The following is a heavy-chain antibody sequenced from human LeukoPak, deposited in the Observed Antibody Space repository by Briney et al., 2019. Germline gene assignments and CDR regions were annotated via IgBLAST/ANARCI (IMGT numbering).Heavy chain of an antibody. J-gene: IGHJ5*02. CDR1: GDTFSNYW. CDR3: ARLYTRLTRSIWGRFVP. CDR2: IYPADSHT. V-gene: IGHV5-51*01. Sequence: GESLKISCRGSGDTFSNYWIAWVRHMPGKGLEWIGSIYPADSHTRYSPSFQGQVTISADRSINTAYLQWSSLRASDTATYYCARLYTRLTRSIWGRFVPWGQGTLVTVSS. D-gene: IGHD3-16*01.